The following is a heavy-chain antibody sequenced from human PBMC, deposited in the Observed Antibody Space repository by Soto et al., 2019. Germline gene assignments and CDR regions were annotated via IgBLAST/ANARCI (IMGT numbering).Heavy chain of an antibody. CDR3: ALKSGSSSPEDY. CDR1: GFSLSNSGLG. V-gene: IGHV2-5*01. CDR2: IYWNDEK. D-gene: IGHD6-6*01. Sequence: HITLKESGPTVVKPTQTLTLTCTFPGFSLSNSGLGVGWIRQPPGKALEWRALIYWNDEKRYSPSLESKLTITKDTSKSQVVFTMTNMDPVDTATYYCALKSGSSSPEDYWGQGHLVTVSS. J-gene: IGHJ4*02.